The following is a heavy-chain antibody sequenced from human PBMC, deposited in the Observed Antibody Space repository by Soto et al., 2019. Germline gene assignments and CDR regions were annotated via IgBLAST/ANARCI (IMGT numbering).Heavy chain of an antibody. CDR3: SKYSGSSTSPAA. V-gene: IGHV3-73*02. CDR1: GYTFSDTA. Sequence: EVQLVESGGGLVQPGGSLKLSCAASGYTFSDTALHWVRQASGKGLEWVARVAAKNENYVTTYAASVQGRFSLSRDDSKNSAYLLVNSLKTEDTAIYYGSKYSGSSTSPAALGQGTLVTVSS. J-gene: IGHJ5*02. CDR2: VAAKNENYVT. D-gene: IGHD1-26*01.